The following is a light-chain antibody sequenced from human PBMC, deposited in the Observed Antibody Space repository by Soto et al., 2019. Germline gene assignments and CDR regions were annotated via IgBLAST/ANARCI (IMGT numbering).Light chain of an antibody. CDR3: QQHSRSIT. V-gene: IGKV3-20*01. CDR1: QSVNNNY. J-gene: IGKJ4*01. Sequence: VLTQSPGTLSLSPGERATLSCRASQSVNNNYLAWYQQKPGQSPRLLIYGASIRATAIPDRFSGSGSGTDFTLTTSRLEPEDSAVYYCQQHSRSITFGGGTKVEIK. CDR2: GAS.